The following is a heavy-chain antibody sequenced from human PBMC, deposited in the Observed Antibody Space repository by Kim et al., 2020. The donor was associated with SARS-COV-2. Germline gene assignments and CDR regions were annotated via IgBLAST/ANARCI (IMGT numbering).Heavy chain of an antibody. CDR3: ARHRGIAARISAFDI. V-gene: IGHV5-10-1*01. D-gene: IGHD6-6*01. CDR2: IDPSDSYT. J-gene: IGHJ3*02. CDR1: GYSFTSYW. Sequence: GESLKISCKGSGYSFTSYWISWVRQMPGKGLEWMGRIDPSDSYTNYSPSFQGHVTISADKSISTAYLQWSSLKASDTAMYYCARHRGIAARISAFDIWGQGTMVTVSS.